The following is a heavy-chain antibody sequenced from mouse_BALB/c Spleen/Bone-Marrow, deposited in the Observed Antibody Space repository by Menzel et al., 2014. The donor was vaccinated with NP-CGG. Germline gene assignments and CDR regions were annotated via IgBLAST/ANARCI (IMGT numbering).Heavy chain of an antibody. D-gene: IGHD2-13*01. CDR1: GYTFTSYY. Sequence: QVQLQQSGAELVKPGASVKLSCKASGYTFTSYYMDWMKQRPGQGLEWIGEINPSNGGTNFNEKFKSKATLTVDKSSSTAYMQLSSLTSEDSAVYYCTREGDSPFAYWGQGTLVTVSA. CDR2: INPSNGGT. J-gene: IGHJ3*01. V-gene: IGHV1S81*02. CDR3: TREGDSPFAY.